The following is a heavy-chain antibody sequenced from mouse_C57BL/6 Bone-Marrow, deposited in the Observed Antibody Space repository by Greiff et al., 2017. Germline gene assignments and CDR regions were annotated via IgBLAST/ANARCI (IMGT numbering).Heavy chain of an antibody. V-gene: IGHV1-82*01. CDR3: ARTDIPSFDY. CDR1: GYAFSSSW. J-gene: IGHJ3*01. CDR2: IYPGDGDT. Sequence: QVQLQQSGPELVKPGASVKISCKASGYAFSSSWMNWVKQRPEKGLEWIGRIYPGDGDTNYNGKFKGKATLTADKSSRTAYMQLSSRTSEDSAVYLGARTDIPSFDYGGQGTLVTVSA.